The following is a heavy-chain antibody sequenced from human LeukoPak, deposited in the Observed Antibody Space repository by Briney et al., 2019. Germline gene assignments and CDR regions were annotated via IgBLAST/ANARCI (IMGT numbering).Heavy chain of an antibody. Sequence: PSQTLSLTCTVSGGSISSGSYYWSWIRQPAGKGLEWIGRIYTSGSTNYNPSLKSRVTISVDTSKNQFSLKLSSVTAADTAVYYCARAVYDILTGYPTGYYYYYYMDAWGKGTTVTISS. J-gene: IGHJ6*03. CDR2: IYTSGST. CDR3: ARAVYDILTGYPTGYYYYYYMDA. D-gene: IGHD3-9*01. V-gene: IGHV4-61*02. CDR1: GGSISSGSYY.